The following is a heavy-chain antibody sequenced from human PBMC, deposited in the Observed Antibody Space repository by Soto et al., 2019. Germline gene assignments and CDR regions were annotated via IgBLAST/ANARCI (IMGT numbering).Heavy chain of an antibody. CDR3: ARSGTTTPPFPKH. J-gene: IGHJ4*02. CDR2: VYHSGST. Sequence: PSETLSLTCVASGYSISSAYYWGWIRQPPGKGLEWIGSVYHSGSTYYNPSLKSRVTISVDTSKNHFSLKLRSVTAADSAVYYCARSGTTTPPFPKHWGQGTMITV. D-gene: IGHD1-1*01. V-gene: IGHV4-38-2*01. CDR1: GYSISSAYY.